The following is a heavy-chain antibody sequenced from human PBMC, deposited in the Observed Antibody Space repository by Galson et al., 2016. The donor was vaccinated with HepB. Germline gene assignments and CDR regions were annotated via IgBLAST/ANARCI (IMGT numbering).Heavy chain of an antibody. CDR3: ARAFSRESGFDY. D-gene: IGHD3-10*01. CDR2: ISSRSSYI. Sequence: SLRLSCAASGFTFSSYSMNWVRQAPGKGLEWVSSISSRSSYIYHADSVKGRFTISRDNAKNSLYLQMNSLRAEDTAVYYCARAFSRESGFDYWGQGTLVTFSS. V-gene: IGHV3-21*01. CDR1: GFTFSSYS. J-gene: IGHJ4*02.